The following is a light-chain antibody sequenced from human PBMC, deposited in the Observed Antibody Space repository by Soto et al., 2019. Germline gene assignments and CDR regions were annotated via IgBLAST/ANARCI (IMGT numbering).Light chain of an antibody. V-gene: IGKV3-20*01. Sequence: IVLTQSPGTLSLSPGERATLSCRASQSVSSSYLAWCQQKPGQAPRLLIYGASRRATGIPDRFSGSASGTDFTLTISRLEPEDFAVYFCQQYSDLPMTFGQGTRLEI. CDR1: QSVSSSY. CDR2: GAS. J-gene: IGKJ5*01. CDR3: QQYSDLPMT.